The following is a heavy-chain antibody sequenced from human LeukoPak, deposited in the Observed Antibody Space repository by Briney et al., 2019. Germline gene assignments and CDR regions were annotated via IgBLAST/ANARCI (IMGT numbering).Heavy chain of an antibody. Sequence: GGSLRLSCAASGFTFSDNYMSWVRQAPGKGLEWVGFIRSKAYGGTTEYAASVKGRFTISRDDSKSIAYLQMNSLKTEDTAVYYCTRDFLGDTYYYDSSGYYYFDYWGQGTLVTVSS. J-gene: IGHJ4*02. CDR3: TRDFLGDTYYYDSSGYYYFDY. V-gene: IGHV3-49*04. CDR1: GFTFSDNY. CDR2: IRSKAYGGTT. D-gene: IGHD3-22*01.